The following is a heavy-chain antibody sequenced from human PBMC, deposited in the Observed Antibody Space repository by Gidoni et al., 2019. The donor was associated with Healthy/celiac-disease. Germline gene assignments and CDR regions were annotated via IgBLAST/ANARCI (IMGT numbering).Heavy chain of an antibody. CDR1: GGSFSGYY. CDR2: INHSGST. V-gene: IGHV4-34*01. J-gene: IGHJ6*03. CDR3: ARAALGNYYDSSDTYYYYYYMDV. D-gene: IGHD3-22*01. Sequence: QVQLQQWGAGLLKPSETLSLTCAVYGGSFSGYYWSWIRQPPGKGLEWIGEINHSGSTNYNPSLKSRVTISVDKSKNQFSLKLSSVTAADTAVYYCARAALGNYYDSSDTYYYYYYMDVWGKGTTVTVSS.